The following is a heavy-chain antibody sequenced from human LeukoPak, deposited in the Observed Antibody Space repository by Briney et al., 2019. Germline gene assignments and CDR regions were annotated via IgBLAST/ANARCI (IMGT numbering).Heavy chain of an antibody. D-gene: IGHD6-25*01. Sequence: ASVKVSCKASGYTFTGYYMHWVRQAPGQGLEWTGGIIPIFGTANYAQKFQGRVTMTRNTSISTAYMELSSLRSEDTAVYYCARGQRADERYYYYYYYMDVWGKGTTVTISS. V-gene: IGHV1-2*02. J-gene: IGHJ6*03. CDR2: IIPIFGTA. CDR1: GYTFTGYY. CDR3: ARGQRADERYYYYYYYMDV.